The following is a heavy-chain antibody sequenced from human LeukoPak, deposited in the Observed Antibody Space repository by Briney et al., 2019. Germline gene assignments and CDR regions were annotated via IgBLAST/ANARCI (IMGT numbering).Heavy chain of an antibody. J-gene: IGHJ4*02. CDR3: ARDCIGCHGFDY. CDR1: GYTFTSYG. V-gene: IGHV1-18*01. Sequence: ASVKVSCKTSGYTFTSYGISWVRQAPGQGLEWMGWVSAYADNTSYVQKIQGRVTMTTDTSTSTAYMELKSLRSDDTAVYYCARDCIGCHGFDYWGQGTLVTVSS. D-gene: IGHD2-15*01. CDR2: VSAYADNT.